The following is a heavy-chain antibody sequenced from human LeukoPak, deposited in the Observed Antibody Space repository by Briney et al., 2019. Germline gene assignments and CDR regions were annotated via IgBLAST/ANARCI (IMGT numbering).Heavy chain of an antibody. Sequence: HPGGSLRLSCAASGFTFSSYEMNWVRQAPGKGLEWVANIKPDGSEKYYVDSVKGRFTISRDNAKKSLYLQMNSLRAEDTAVYYCARVTVRYFDWLPRSHNWFDPWGQGTLVTVSS. D-gene: IGHD3-9*01. J-gene: IGHJ5*02. CDR1: GFTFSSYE. CDR2: IKPDGSEK. V-gene: IGHV3-7*01. CDR3: ARVTVRYFDWLPRSHNWFDP.